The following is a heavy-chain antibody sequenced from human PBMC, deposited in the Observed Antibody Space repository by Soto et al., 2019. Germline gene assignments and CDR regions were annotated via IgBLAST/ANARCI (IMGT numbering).Heavy chain of an antibody. CDR3: TRADAYGDYDY. J-gene: IGHJ4*02. D-gene: IGHD4-17*01. V-gene: IGHV1-46*01. Sequence: QVQLVQSGAEVEKPGASVKLSCKAFGYTFINYYMHWVRQAPGQGLECMGVFNPTDGRATNAQKFQDRFSMTRDTSTSTVSMELSSLRSEDTAVYYCTRADAYGDYDYWGQGTLVTVSS. CDR1: GYTFINYY. CDR2: FNPTDGRA.